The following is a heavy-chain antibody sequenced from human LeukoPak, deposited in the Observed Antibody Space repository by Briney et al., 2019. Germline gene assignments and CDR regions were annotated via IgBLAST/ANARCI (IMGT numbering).Heavy chain of an antibody. CDR1: GFTFSSYA. CDR3: AKRSRRLTVVRGVPREDV. J-gene: IGHJ6*02. CDR2: ISGGGLST. V-gene: IGHV3-23*01. Sequence: GGSLRLSCAASGFTFSSYAMNWVRQAPGKGLEWVSAISGGGLSTYYADSVKGRFTISRDNSKNTLYLQMNSLRAEDTAVYYCAKRSRRLTVVRGVPREDVWGQGTSVTVSS. D-gene: IGHD3-10*01.